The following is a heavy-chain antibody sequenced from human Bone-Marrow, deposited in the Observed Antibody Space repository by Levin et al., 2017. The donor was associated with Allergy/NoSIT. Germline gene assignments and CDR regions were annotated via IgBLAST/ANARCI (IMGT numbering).Heavy chain of an antibody. CDR1: GFTFSDYY. Sequence: GGSLRLSCAASGFTFSDYYMSWIRQAPGKGLEWVSYISSSGSTIYYADSVKGRFTISRDNAKNSLYLQMNSLRAEDTAVYYCARDGYDYVWGSYRSSPYYFDYWGQGTLVTVSS. V-gene: IGHV3-11*01. CDR2: ISSSGSTI. J-gene: IGHJ4*02. D-gene: IGHD3-16*02. CDR3: ARDGYDYVWGSYRSSPYYFDY.